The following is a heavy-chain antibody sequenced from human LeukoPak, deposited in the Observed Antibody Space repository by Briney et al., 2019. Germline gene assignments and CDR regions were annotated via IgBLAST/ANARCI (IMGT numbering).Heavy chain of an antibody. Sequence: ASVKVSCKASGYTFTGYYMHWVRQAPGQGLEWMGWINPNSGGTNYAQKFQGWVTMTRNTSISTAYMELSSLRSEDTAVYYCARAPGYYDFWSGYYKDYYYYYGMDVWGQGTTVTVSS. D-gene: IGHD3-3*01. CDR1: GYTFTGYY. V-gene: IGHV1-2*04. CDR3: ARAPGYYDFWSGYYKDYYYYYGMDV. CDR2: INPNSGGT. J-gene: IGHJ6*02.